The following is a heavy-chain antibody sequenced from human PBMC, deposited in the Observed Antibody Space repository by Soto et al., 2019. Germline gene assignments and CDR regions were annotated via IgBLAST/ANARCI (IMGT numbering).Heavy chain of an antibody. CDR3: ARQVPDIVVVPAAPTYYSYGMDV. CDR1: GGSISSSSYY. Sequence: SETLSLTCTVSGGSISSSSYYWGWIRQPPGKGLEWIGSIYYSGSTYYNPSLKSRVTISVDTSKNQFSLKLSSVTAADTAVYYCARQVPDIVVVPAAPTYYSYGMDVWGQGTTVTVSS. V-gene: IGHV4-39*01. J-gene: IGHJ6*02. D-gene: IGHD2-2*01. CDR2: IYYSGST.